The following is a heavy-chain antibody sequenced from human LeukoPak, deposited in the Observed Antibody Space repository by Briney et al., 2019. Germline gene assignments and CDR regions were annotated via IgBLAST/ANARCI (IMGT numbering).Heavy chain of an antibody. CDR2: MNPNSGNT. J-gene: IGHJ6*02. V-gene: IGHV1-8*01. D-gene: IGHD6-13*01. Sequence: ASVKVSCKASGYTFTSYDINWVRQATGQGLEWMGWMNPNSGNTGYAQKLQGRVTMNRNTSISTAYMELSSLRSEDTAVYYCARWYSSSWFPSTKDYGMDVWGQGTTVTVSS. CDR3: ARWYSSSWFPSTKDYGMDV. CDR1: GYTFTSYD.